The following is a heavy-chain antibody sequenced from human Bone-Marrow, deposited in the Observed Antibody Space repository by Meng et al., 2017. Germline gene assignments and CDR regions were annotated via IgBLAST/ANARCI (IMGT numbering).Heavy chain of an antibody. CDR2: ISYDGSNK. D-gene: IGHD6-13*01. CDR1: GFTFSSYA. Sequence: GESLKISCAASGFTFSSYAMHWVRQAPGKGLEWVAVISYDGSNKYYADSVKGRFTISRDNSKNTLYLQMNSLRAEDTAVYYCARGIAAAGINNWFDPWGQGTLVTVSS. V-gene: IGHV3-30*01. J-gene: IGHJ5*02. CDR3: ARGIAAAGINNWFDP.